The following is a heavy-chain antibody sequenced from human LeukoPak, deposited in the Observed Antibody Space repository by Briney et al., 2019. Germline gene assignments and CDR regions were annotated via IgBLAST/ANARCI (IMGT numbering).Heavy chain of an antibody. Sequence: GGSLRLSCAASGFTFSSYWMTWVRQAPGKGLEWVANIKQDGSEEYYVDSVKGRFTISRDNAKNSLYLQMNSLRAEDTAVYYCARDGLGSAFDYWGQGTLVSVSS. D-gene: IGHD3/OR15-3a*01. J-gene: IGHJ4*02. CDR2: IKQDGSEE. CDR3: ARDGLGSAFDY. V-gene: IGHV3-7*01. CDR1: GFTFSSYW.